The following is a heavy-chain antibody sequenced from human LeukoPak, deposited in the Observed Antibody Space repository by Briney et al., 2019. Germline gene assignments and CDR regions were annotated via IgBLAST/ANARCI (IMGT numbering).Heavy chain of an antibody. D-gene: IGHD5-12*01. CDR3: AKGYSGYDWDFDY. CDR2: ISWNSGSI. CDR1: GFTFDDYA. Sequence: GGSLRLSCAASGFTFDDYAMQWARQAPGKGLEWVSGISWNSGSIGYADSVKGRFTISRDNAKNSLYLQMNSLRAEDTALYYCAKGYSGYDWDFDYWGQGTLVTVSS. V-gene: IGHV3-9*01. J-gene: IGHJ4*02.